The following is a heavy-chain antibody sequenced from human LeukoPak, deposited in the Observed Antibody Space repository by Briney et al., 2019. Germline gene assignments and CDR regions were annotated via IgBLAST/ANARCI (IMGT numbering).Heavy chain of an antibody. J-gene: IGHJ3*02. CDR1: GGSFSGYY. CDR2: INHSGST. Sequence: SETLSLTCAVYGGSFSGYYWSWIRQPPGKGLEWIGEINHSGSTNYKPSLKSRVTISVDTSKNQFSLKLSSVTAADTAVYYCARSTVYFDAFDIWGQGTMVTVSS. V-gene: IGHV4-34*01. CDR3: ARSTVYFDAFDI. D-gene: IGHD2/OR15-2a*01.